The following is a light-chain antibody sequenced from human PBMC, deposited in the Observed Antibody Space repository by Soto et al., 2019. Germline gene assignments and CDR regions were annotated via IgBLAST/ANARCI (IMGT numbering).Light chain of an antibody. J-gene: IGKJ2*01. CDR1: QGISSW. V-gene: IGKV1D-16*01. Sequence: DIQMTQSPSSLSASVGDIVTITCRASQGISSWLAWYQQKPEKAPKSLIYASSSLQSGVPSRFSGSGFGTQFTLTISSLQPEDCATYYCQQYHTYPYTFGQGTKLQL. CDR3: QQYHTYPYT. CDR2: ASS.